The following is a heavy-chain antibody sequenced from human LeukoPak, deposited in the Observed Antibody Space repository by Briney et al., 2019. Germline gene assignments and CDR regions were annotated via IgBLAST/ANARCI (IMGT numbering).Heavy chain of an antibody. CDR1: GFTFSSYW. Sequence: GGSLRLSCAASGFTFSSYWMSWVRQAPGKGLEWVSAISGSGGSTYYADSVKGRFTISRDNSKNTLYLQMNGLRAEDTAVYYCAKVVLLTGYYTGFDYWGQGTLVTVSS. CDR2: ISGSGGST. D-gene: IGHD3-9*01. J-gene: IGHJ4*02. CDR3: AKVVLLTGYYTGFDY. V-gene: IGHV3-23*01.